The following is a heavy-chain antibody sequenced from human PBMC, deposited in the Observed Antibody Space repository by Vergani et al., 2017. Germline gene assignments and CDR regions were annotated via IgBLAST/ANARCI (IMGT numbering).Heavy chain of an antibody. CDR1: GFTFNQYG. D-gene: IGHD3-16*01. CDR2: TWYDGNNK. J-gene: IGHJ5*02. Sequence: QVQLVESGGGVVQPGRSLRLSCAASGFTFNQYGMHWVRQAPCKGLEWVAVTWYDGNNKQYADSVKGRFTISRDNSKSPMYLQMNSLRDEDTGVYYCARDRQLRYSRFDPWSQGTLVTVSS. V-gene: IGHV3-33*01. CDR3: ARDRQLRYSRFDP.